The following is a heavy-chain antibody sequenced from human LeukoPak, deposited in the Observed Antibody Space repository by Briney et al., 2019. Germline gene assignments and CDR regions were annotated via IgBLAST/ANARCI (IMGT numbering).Heavy chain of an antibody. Sequence: PGASLRLSCAASGFTFSSYAMSWVRQAPGKGLEWVSAISGSGGSAYYADSVTGRLTIPKDHSKNTLYLQMNSLRAEDTAVYYCAFTYGMDVWGQGTTVTVSS. J-gene: IGHJ6*02. V-gene: IGHV3-23*01. CDR1: GFTFSSYA. CDR3: AFTYGMDV. CDR2: ISGSGGSA.